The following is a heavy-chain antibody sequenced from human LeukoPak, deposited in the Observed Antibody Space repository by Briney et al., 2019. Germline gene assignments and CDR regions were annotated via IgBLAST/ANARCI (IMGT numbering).Heavy chain of an antibody. V-gene: IGHV1-2*02. D-gene: IGHD1-20*01. CDR2: INPNSGGT. J-gene: IGHJ5*02. Sequence: AASVKVSCKASGYTFTGYYMHWVRLAPGQGLEWMGWINPNSGGTNYAQKFQGRVTMTRDTSISTAYMELSRLRSDDTAVYYCARSIRGSITGTGFYWFDPWGQGTLVTVSS. CDR3: ARSIRGSITGTGFYWFDP. CDR1: GYTFTGYY.